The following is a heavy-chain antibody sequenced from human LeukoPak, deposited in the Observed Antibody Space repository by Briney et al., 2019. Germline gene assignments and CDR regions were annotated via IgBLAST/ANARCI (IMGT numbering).Heavy chain of an antibody. CDR3: ARALITMVRGVIGNWFDP. CDR2: IYYSGST. J-gene: IGHJ5*02. CDR1: GGSISSYY. Sequence: SETLSLTCTVSGGSISSYYWSWIRQPPGKGLEWIGYIYYSGSTNYNSSLKSRVTISVDTSKNQFSLKLSSVTAADTAVYYCARALITMVRGVIGNWFDPWGQGTLVTVSS. D-gene: IGHD3-10*01. V-gene: IGHV4-59*01.